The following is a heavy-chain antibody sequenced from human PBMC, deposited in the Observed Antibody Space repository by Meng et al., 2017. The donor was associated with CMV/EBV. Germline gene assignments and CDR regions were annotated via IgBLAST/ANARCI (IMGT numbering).Heavy chain of an antibody. CDR2: ISYDGSNK. CDR1: GFTFSSYA. J-gene: IGHJ3*02. V-gene: IGHV3-30*04. CDR3: AREFFNWNYSVVAFDI. D-gene: IGHD1-7*01. Sequence: GSLRLSCAASGFTFSSYAMHWVRQAPGKGLEWVAVISYDGSNKYYADSVKGRFTISRDNSKNTLYLQMNSLRAEDTAVYYCAREFFNWNYSVVAFDIWGQGTMVT.